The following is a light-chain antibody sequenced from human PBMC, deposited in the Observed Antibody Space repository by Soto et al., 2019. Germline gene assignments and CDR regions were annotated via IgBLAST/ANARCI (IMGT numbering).Light chain of an antibody. CDR1: SSDGGGYNY. J-gene: IGLJ1*01. CDR3: SSYTSSSTLV. CDR2: EAS. Sequence: QSALTRPASVSGSPGQSITIYCHGTSSDGGGYNYVSWSQQHPGTAPKLLCYEASNRRSGVSKRCTGYKSGNTASLTISGLQAEEDADYYCSSYTSSSTLVFGTGTKVTVL. V-gene: IGLV2-14*01.